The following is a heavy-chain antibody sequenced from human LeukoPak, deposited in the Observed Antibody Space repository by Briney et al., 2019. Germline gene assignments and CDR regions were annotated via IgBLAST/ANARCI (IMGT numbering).Heavy chain of an antibody. CDR3: ARWDYDSSGYALYYFDY. CDR1: GFTFSRFY. CDR2: INTYTGNP. J-gene: IGHJ4*02. D-gene: IGHD3-22*01. Sequence: ASVKVSCKASGFTFSRFYFHWVRQAPGQGLEWMGWINTYTGNPTYAQGFTGRFVFSLDTSVSTAYLQISSLKAEDTAVYYCARWDYDSSGYALYYFDYWGQGTLVTVSS. V-gene: IGHV7-4-1*02.